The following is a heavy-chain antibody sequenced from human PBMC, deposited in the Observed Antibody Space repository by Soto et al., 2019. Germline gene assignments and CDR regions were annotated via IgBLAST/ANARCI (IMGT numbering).Heavy chain of an antibody. CDR3: TQFDY. Sequence: QVQLQESGPGLVKPSGTLSLTCAVSGGSISSSNWWSWVRQTPGKGLEWIGKISHSGSTNYNPSLESRVTISVDKSKNHFSLKLSSVTAADTAVYYCTQFDYWGQGTLVTVSS. CDR2: ISHSGST. CDR1: GGSISSSNW. V-gene: IGHV4-4*02. J-gene: IGHJ4*02.